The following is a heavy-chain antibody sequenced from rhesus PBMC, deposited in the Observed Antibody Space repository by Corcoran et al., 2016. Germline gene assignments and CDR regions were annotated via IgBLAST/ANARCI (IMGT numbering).Heavy chain of an antibody. CDR1: GGSISGYYY. D-gene: IGHD3-28*01. CDR2: IYGNSAST. Sequence: QVQLQQWGEGLVKPSETLSLTCAVYGGSISGYYYWSWIRQPPGKGLEWIGYIYGNSASTNENPSLKNRVTISKDTSKNQFSLKLSSVTAADTAVYYCAREAYDSGADYWGQGVLVTVSS. J-gene: IGHJ4*01. V-gene: IGHV4-73*01. CDR3: AREAYDSGADY.